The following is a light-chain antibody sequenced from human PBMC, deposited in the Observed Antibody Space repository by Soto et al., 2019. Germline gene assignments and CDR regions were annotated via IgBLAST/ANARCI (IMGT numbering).Light chain of an antibody. CDR3: QKSYSNKGT. V-gene: IGKV1-39*01. CDR1: QSISSY. Sequence: DIQMTQSPSSLSASVGDRVTITCRASQSISSYLNWYQQKPGKAPKLLIYAASSLQSGVPSRFSGSGSGTDFTLTISSLQPEDFATYYCQKSYSNKGTLGQGTKV. CDR2: AAS. J-gene: IGKJ1*01.